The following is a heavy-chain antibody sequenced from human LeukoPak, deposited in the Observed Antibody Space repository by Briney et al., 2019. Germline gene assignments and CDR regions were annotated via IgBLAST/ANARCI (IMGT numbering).Heavy chain of an antibody. CDR1: GYTFTGYY. Sequence: SVKVSCKASGYTFTGYYMHWVRQAPGQGLEWMGWINPNSGGTNYAQKFQGRVTMTRDTSISTAYMELSRLRSDDTAVYYCARDDGISSNFDYWGQGTLVTVSS. CDR2: INPNSGGT. D-gene: IGHD2-2*01. CDR3: ARDDGISSNFDY. V-gene: IGHV1-2*02. J-gene: IGHJ4*02.